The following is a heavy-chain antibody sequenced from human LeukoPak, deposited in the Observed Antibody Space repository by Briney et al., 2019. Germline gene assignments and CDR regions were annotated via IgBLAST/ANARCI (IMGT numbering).Heavy chain of an antibody. Sequence: GGSLRLSCAASGFTFSDYYMSWIRQAPGKGLEWVSYISGSGNAISYADSVKGRFTISRDNAKNSLYLQMNSLRAEDTAVYYCARCSGYDYYYYYYYYMDVWGKGTTVTVSS. CDR1: GFTFSDYY. CDR3: ARCSGYDYYYYYYYYMDV. D-gene: IGHD5-12*01. V-gene: IGHV3-11*04. J-gene: IGHJ6*03. CDR2: ISGSGNAI.